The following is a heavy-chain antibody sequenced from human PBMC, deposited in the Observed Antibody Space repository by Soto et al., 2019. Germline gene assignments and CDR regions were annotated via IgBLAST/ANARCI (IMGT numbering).Heavy chain of an antibody. J-gene: IGHJ5*02. CDR1: GFTFSAYD. Sequence: EVQLVESGGGLVQPGGSLRLSCVASGFTFSAYDMHWVRQPTGKGLEWVSAIGTQHDAYYPDSVKGRFTISRENAKNSLYLQMNSLTTGGTAVYYCARQASYWHGGGGWIDPWGQGTLVTVSS. CDR2: IGTQHDA. D-gene: IGHD2-8*02. CDR3: ARQASYWHGGGGWIDP. V-gene: IGHV3-13*01.